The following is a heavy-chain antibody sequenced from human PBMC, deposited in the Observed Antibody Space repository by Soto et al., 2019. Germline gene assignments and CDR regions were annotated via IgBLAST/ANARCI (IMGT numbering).Heavy chain of an antibody. Sequence: QVQLVESGGGVVQPGRSLRLSCAASGFTFSSYGMHWVRQAPGKGLEWVAVISYDGSNKYYADSVKGRFTISRDNSKNTLYLQMNSLRAEDTAVYYCAKGDRQRIVGATTVDYWGQGTLVTVSS. J-gene: IGHJ4*02. D-gene: IGHD1-26*01. CDR3: AKGDRQRIVGATTVDY. CDR1: GFTFSSYG. V-gene: IGHV3-30*18. CDR2: ISYDGSNK.